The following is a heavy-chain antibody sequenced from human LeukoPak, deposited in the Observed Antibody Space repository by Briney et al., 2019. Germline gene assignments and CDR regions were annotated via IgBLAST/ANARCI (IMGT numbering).Heavy chain of an antibody. D-gene: IGHD5-24*01. CDR1: GYTFTSYY. Sequence: GASVKVSCKASGYTFTSYYMHWVRQAPGQGLEWMGIINPSGGSTSYAQKFQGRVTITADKSTSTAYMELSSLRSEDTAVYYCARVPEGRDGYNYGFNWGQGTLVTVSS. J-gene: IGHJ4*02. CDR3: ARVPEGRDGYNYGFN. CDR2: INPSGGST. V-gene: IGHV1-46*01.